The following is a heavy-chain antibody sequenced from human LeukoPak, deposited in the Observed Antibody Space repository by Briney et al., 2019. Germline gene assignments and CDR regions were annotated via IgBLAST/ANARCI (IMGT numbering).Heavy chain of an antibody. CDR3: ARGYYDCVWGTYRLNWFDP. D-gene: IGHD3-16*02. Sequence: SQTLSLTCAISGDSVSSNSAAWNWIRQSPSRGLEWLGRTYYRSKWYNDYAVSVRSRITINSDTSKNQFSLQLSSVTPEDTAVYYCARGYYDCVWGTYRLNWFDPWGQGTLVTVSS. V-gene: IGHV6-1*01. CDR2: TYYRSKWYN. CDR1: GDSVSSNSAA. J-gene: IGHJ5*02.